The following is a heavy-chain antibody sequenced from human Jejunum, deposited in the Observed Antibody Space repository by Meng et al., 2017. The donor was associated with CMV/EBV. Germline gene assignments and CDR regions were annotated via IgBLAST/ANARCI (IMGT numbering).Heavy chain of an antibody. CDR2: FNPNGDVT. D-gene: IGHD3-22*01. CDR1: VFTFTTYF. Sequence: VQLVQFGTEVKKPGVSLKLSCETSVFTFTTYFMHWLRQAPGQGLQWMGLFNPNGDVTTYSPRFQGRITLTGDTSTSTLYMELSSLTSDDTAVYYCAREMPMTCYFDQWGQGTLVTVSS. CDR3: AREMPMTCYFDQ. J-gene: IGHJ4*03. V-gene: IGHV1-46*01.